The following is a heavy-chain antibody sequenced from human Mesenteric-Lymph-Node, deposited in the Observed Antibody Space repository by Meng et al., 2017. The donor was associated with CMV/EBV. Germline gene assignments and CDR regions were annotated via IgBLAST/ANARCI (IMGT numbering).Heavy chain of an antibody. CDR2: THTDGTT. V-gene: IGHV3-53*01. CDR3: ARGGSRSFADY. Sequence: GESLKISCAASRFTLSTYGMNWVRQAPGKGLEWVSLTHTDGTTYYADSVKGRFTISRDNSKNTVYLQVSSLRADDTAVYYCARGGSRSFADYWGRGTLVTVSS. CDR1: RFTLSTYG. J-gene: IGHJ4*02. D-gene: IGHD1-26*01.